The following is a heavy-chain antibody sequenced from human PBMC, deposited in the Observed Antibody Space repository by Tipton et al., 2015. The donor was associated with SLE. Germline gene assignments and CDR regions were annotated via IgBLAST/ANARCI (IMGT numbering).Heavy chain of an antibody. Sequence: LRLSCTVSGGSISSYYWSWIRQPPGKGLEWIGYISHSGSTNYNPPLKSRVTISVDTSKNQFSLKLSSVTAADTAVYYCARDLPYSSSSSGAFDIWGQGTMVTVSS. CDR2: ISHSGST. CDR1: GGSISSYY. D-gene: IGHD6-6*01. J-gene: IGHJ3*02. CDR3: ARDLPYSSSSSGAFDI. V-gene: IGHV4-59*01.